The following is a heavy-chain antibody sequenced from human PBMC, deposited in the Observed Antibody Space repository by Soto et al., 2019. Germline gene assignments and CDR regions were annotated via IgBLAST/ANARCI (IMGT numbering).Heavy chain of an antibody. CDR2: IYYSGST. Sequence: QLQLQESGPGLVKPSETLSLTCTVSGGSISSSRYYWGWIRQPPGKGLEWIGSIYYSGSTYYNPSLKSRVNISGDTSKSQFSLKLSSVTAADTAVYYCARHTPAISISNHWGQGTLVTVSS. CDR3: ARHTPAISISNH. CDR1: GGSISSSRYY. V-gene: IGHV4-39*01. J-gene: IGHJ4*02. D-gene: IGHD2-15*01.